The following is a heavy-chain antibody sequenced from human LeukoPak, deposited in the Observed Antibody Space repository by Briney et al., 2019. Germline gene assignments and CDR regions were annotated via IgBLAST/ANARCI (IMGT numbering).Heavy chain of an antibody. Sequence: SETLSLTCTVSGGSISSSSYYWGWIRQPPGNGLEWIGSIYYSGSTYYNPSLKSRVTISVDTSKNQFSLKLSSVTAADTAVYYCVGYDSSGYYYRIFDYWGQGTLVTVSS. CDR1: GGSISSSSYY. V-gene: IGHV4-39*01. CDR2: IYYSGST. CDR3: VGYDSSGYYYRIFDY. D-gene: IGHD3-22*01. J-gene: IGHJ4*02.